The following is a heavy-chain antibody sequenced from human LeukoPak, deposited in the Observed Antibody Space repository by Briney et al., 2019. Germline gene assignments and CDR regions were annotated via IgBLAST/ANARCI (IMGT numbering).Heavy chain of an antibody. Sequence: GGSLRLSCAASGFVFSNYAMSWVRQAPGEGLEWVSGISITGGRTYYADSVKGRFTISRDNAKNTVYLQMNSLRAEDTAVYYCATALVTTGGYWGQGTLVTVSS. D-gene: IGHD1-14*01. CDR3: ATALVTTGGY. CDR2: ISITGGRT. V-gene: IGHV3-23*01. CDR1: GFVFSNYA. J-gene: IGHJ4*02.